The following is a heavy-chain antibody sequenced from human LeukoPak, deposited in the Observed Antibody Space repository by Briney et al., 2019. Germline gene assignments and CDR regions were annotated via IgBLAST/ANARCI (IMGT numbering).Heavy chain of an antibody. Sequence: PGGSLRLSCAASGFTFSSYGMHWVRQAPGKELEWVAVISYDGSNKYYADSVKGRFTISRDNSKNTLYLQMNSLRAEDTAVYYCAKFGQQLVPDYWGQGTLVTVSS. CDR1: GFTFSSYG. D-gene: IGHD6-13*01. J-gene: IGHJ4*02. V-gene: IGHV3-30*18. CDR3: AKFGQQLVPDY. CDR2: ISYDGSNK.